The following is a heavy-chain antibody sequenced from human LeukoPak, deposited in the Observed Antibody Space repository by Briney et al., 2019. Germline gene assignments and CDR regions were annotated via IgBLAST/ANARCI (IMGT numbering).Heavy chain of an antibody. CDR1: GFTFSDYS. D-gene: IGHD2-2*01. J-gene: IGHJ4*02. CDR2: IRSSGNTI. V-gene: IGHV3-11*04. CDR3: ATGRSCTTCYLPDY. Sequence: GGSLRLSCAASGFTFSDYSMSWIRQAPGKGLEWVSYIRSSGNTIYYADSVKGRFTISRDNAKNSLYLQMNSLRAEDTAVYHCATGRSCTTCYLPDYWGQGTLVTVSS.